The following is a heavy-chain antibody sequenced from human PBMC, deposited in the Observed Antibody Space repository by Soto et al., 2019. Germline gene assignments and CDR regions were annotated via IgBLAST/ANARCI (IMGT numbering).Heavy chain of an antibody. Sequence: PGGSLRLSCAASGFTFSSYGMHWVRQAPGKGLEWVAVIWYDGSNKYYADSVKGRFTISRDNSKNTLYLQMNSLRAEDTAVYYSARAFFGLGGGGIYYYCSGLAVWGQGTTVPVS. D-gene: IGHD1-26*01. CDR1: GFTFSSYG. V-gene: IGHV3-33*01. CDR3: ARAFFGLGGGGIYYYCSGLAV. CDR2: IWYDGSNK. J-gene: IGHJ6*02.